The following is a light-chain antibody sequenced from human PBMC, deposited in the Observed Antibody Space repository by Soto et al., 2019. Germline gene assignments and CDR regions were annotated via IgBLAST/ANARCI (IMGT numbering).Light chain of an antibody. CDR3: QQYNNWFPFT. Sequence: EILMTQSPATLSVSPGERVTLSCRASQSVSRKLGWYQQKPGQAPRLLIYDASSRATGIPARFSGSVSGTEFPLTIRSLQSEDFAVYYCQQYNNWFPFTFVGGTQVEIK. J-gene: IGKJ4*01. V-gene: IGKV3-15*01. CDR2: DAS. CDR1: QSVSRK.